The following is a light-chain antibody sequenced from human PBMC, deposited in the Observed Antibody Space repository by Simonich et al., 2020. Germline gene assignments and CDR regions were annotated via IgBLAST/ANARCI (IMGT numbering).Light chain of an antibody. J-gene: IGKJ5*01. V-gene: IGKV1-33*01. CDR1: QDISNY. CDR3: QQYDNLPIT. Sequence: DIQMTQSPSSLSASVGDRVTITCQASQDISNYLNWYQQKPGKAPKLLIYDSSNLETRVPSRLSGSGSETDFTFTISSLQPEDIATYYCQQYDNLPITFGQGTRLEIK. CDR2: DSS.